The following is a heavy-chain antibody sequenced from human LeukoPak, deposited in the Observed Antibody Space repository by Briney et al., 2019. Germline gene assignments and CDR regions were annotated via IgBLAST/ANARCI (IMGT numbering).Heavy chain of an antibody. D-gene: IGHD3-22*01. CDR2: IGTAGDT. Sequence: GGSLRLSCAASGFTFTNYGMHWVRQALGKGLEWVSGIGTAGDTYYPGSVKGRFTISRENAKNSMYLQMNSLRAGDTAVYYCVRLFPYDSSGYYYDYWGQGTLVTVSS. CDR1: GFTFTNYG. CDR3: VRLFPYDSSGYYYDY. J-gene: IGHJ4*02. V-gene: IGHV3-13*01.